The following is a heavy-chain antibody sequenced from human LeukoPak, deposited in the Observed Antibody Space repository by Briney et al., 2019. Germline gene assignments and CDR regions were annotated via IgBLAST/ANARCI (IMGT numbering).Heavy chain of an antibody. Sequence: GGSLRLSCAASGFTFSSYAMSWVRQAPGKGLEWVSAISGSGGSTYYADSVKGRFTISRDNAKNSLSLQMNSLRAEDTAVYYCARVRFGSSSTSFDYWGQGTLVTVSS. J-gene: IGHJ4*02. CDR2: ISGSGGST. CDR1: GFTFSSYA. D-gene: IGHD6-6*01. V-gene: IGHV3-23*01. CDR3: ARVRFGSSSTSFDY.